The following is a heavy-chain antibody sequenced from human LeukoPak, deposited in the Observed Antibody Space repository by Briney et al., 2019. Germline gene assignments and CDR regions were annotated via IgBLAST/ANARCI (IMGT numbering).Heavy chain of an antibody. D-gene: IGHD6-19*01. Sequence: PGGSLRLSCAASGFTFSSFAMSWVRQAPGKGLEWVAVISYDGSNKYYADSVKGRFTISRDNSKNTLYLQMNSLRAEDTAVYYCARDPKAVAGTGTFDYWGQGTLVTVSS. V-gene: IGHV3-30-3*01. CDR1: GFTFSSFA. CDR3: ARDPKAVAGTGTFDY. CDR2: ISYDGSNK. J-gene: IGHJ4*02.